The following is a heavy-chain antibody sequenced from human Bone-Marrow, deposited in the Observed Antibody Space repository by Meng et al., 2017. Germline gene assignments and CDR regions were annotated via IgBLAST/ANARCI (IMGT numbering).Heavy chain of an antibody. V-gene: IGHV3-20*04. CDR1: GFTFDDYG. D-gene: IGHD6-19*01. Sequence: GESLKISCAASGFTFDDYGMSWVRQAPGKGLEWVSGINWNGGSTGYADSVKGRFTISRDNAKNSLYLQMNSPRTEDTALYYCAQDSGEHTNFFDYWGQGTLVTVSS. J-gene: IGHJ4*02. CDR2: INWNGGST. CDR3: AQDSGEHTNFFDY.